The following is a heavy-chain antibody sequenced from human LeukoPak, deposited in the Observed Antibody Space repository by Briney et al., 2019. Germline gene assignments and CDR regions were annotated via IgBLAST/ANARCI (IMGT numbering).Heavy chain of an antibody. D-gene: IGHD3-10*01. CDR1: GYTLTSYA. V-gene: IGHV7-4-1*02. Sequence: ASVKVSCKASGYTLTSYAMNWVRQAPGQGLEWVGWINTNTGNPTYAQGFTGRFVFSLDTSVSTAYLQISSLKAEDTAVYYCARELYGSGSYGFDPWGQGTLVTVSS. CDR2: INTNTGNP. CDR3: ARELYGSGSYGFDP. J-gene: IGHJ5*02.